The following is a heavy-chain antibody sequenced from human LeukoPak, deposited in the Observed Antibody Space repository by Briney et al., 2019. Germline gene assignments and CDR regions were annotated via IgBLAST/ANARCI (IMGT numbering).Heavy chain of an antibody. D-gene: IGHD3-22*01. Sequence: SETPSLTCTVSGGSISSYYWSWIRRPPGKGLEWIGYIYYSGSTNYNPSLKSRVTISVDTSKNQFSLKLSSVTAADTAVYYCARRAGYYDSSGLGYWGQGTLVTVSS. CDR2: IYYSGST. V-gene: IGHV4-59*08. CDR3: ARRAGYYDSSGLGY. J-gene: IGHJ4*02. CDR1: GGSISSYY.